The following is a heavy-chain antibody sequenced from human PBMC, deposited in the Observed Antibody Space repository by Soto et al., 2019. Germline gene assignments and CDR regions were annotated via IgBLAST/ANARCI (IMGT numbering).Heavy chain of an antibody. CDR1: GDYFSTYG. V-gene: IGHV4-59*08. J-gene: IGHJ4*02. Sequence: SETLSLTCTVSGDYFSTYGWTWIRQPPGKGLEWIGSIYYSGSSVYTPSLKSRASMSVDTSKNQFSLKLSSVTAADTAVYFCATPGIEAAGTYYWGQGALVTVSS. CDR3: ATPGIEAAGTYY. CDR2: IYYSGSS. D-gene: IGHD6-13*01.